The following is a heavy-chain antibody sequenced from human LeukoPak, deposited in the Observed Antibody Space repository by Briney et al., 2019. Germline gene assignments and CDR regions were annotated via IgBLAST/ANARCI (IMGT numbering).Heavy chain of an antibody. CDR2: ISDDGGNK. Sequence: GRSLKLSCAASGFTFSSYAIHWVRQAPGKGLEWVAVISDDGGNKYYADSVKGRFTISRDNSKNTLYLQMNSLRVEDTAVYYCARISNPFDYWGQGTLVTVSS. D-gene: IGHD4-11*01. V-gene: IGHV3-30-3*01. CDR1: GFTFSSYA. J-gene: IGHJ4*02. CDR3: ARISNPFDY.